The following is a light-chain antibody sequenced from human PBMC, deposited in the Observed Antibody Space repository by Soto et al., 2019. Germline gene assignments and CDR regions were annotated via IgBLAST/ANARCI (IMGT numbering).Light chain of an antibody. CDR2: AAS. V-gene: IGKV1-27*01. CDR3: QKYNSAPWT. CDR1: QGIRNC. J-gene: IGKJ1*01. Sequence: DIQMTQSPSSLSASVGDRVTITCRASQGIRNCLAWYQEKPGKVPKLLIYAASTLQSGVPSRFGGSGSGTDFTLTISSLQPEDVATYYCQKYNSAPWTFGQGTKVDIK.